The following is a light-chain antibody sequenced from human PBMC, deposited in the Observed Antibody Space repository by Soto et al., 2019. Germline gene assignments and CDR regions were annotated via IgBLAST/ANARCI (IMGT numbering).Light chain of an antibody. CDR2: LDSDGSH. Sequence: QPVLTQSPSASASLGASVKLTCTLSSGHSSYAIAWHQQQPEKGPRYLMKLDSDGSHTKGDAIPDRFSGSSAGPERYLTISGLPSEDEADYCCQTWGTGIHVVFGGGTKLTVL. CDR3: QTWGTGIHVV. J-gene: IGLJ2*01. V-gene: IGLV4-69*01. CDR1: SGHSSYA.